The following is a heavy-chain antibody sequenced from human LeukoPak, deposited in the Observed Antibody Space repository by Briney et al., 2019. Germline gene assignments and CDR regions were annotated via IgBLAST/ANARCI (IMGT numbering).Heavy chain of an antibody. J-gene: IGHJ4*02. CDR2: ISSSSTI. CDR3: ARDRWAGGNFDY. CDR1: GFTFSSYE. D-gene: IGHD3-16*01. Sequence: HPGGSLRLSCAASGFTFSSYEMNWVRQAPGKGLEWVSYISSSSTIYYADSVKGRFTISRDNAKNSLYLQMNSLRAEDTAVYYCARDRWAGGNFDYWGQGTLVTVSS. V-gene: IGHV3-48*03.